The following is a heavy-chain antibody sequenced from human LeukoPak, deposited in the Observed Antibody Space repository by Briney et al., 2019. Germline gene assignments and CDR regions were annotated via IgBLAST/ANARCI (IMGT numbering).Heavy chain of an antibody. Sequence: ASVKVSCKASGYTFTGYYMHWVRQAPGQGLEWMGWINPNSGGTNYAQKFQGRVTMTRDTSISTAYMELSRLRSDDTAVYYCARGVPPIMITFGGVIVEGYFDYWGQGTLVTVSS. CDR3: ARGVPPIMITFGGVIVEGYFDY. CDR2: INPNSGGT. J-gene: IGHJ4*02. CDR1: GYTFTGYY. V-gene: IGHV1-2*02. D-gene: IGHD3-16*02.